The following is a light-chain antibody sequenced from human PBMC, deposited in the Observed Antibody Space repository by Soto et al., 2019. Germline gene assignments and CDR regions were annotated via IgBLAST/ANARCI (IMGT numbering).Light chain of an antibody. V-gene: IGKV3-20*01. CDR1: QSVSSSF. CDR2: GAS. J-gene: IGKJ4*02. Sequence: EIVLTQSPGTLSLSPGERATLSCRASQSVSSSFLAWYQQKPGQAPRLLIYGASSRATGIPDRFSGSGSGTDFTLTISRLEPEDLAVYYWQQYDSSPLTCGGGTKVEIK. CDR3: QQYDSSPLT.